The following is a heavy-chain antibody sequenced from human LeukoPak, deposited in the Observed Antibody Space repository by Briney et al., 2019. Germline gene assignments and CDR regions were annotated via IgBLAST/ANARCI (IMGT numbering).Heavy chain of an antibody. CDR2: ISGSGDNT. CDR1: GFTFSSYG. D-gene: IGHD3-9*01. Sequence: GGSLRLSCAASGFTFSSYGMSWVRQAPGKGLEWVSTISGSGDNTYNADSVKGRFTISRDNAKNSLYLQMNSLRAEDTAVYYCARGNDILTGYPYYFDYWGQGTLVTVSS. J-gene: IGHJ4*02. V-gene: IGHV3-23*01. CDR3: ARGNDILTGYPYYFDY.